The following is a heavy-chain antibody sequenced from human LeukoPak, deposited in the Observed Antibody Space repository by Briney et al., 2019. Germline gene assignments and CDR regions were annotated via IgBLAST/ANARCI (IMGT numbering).Heavy chain of an antibody. CDR1: GFTFSSYG. CDR3: ARPPVGKRSRTRRNEHFFDY. CDR2: IRYDGSNK. D-gene: IGHD1-1*01. J-gene: IGHJ4*02. Sequence: PGGSLRLSCAASGFTFSSYGMHWVRQAPGKGLEWVALIRYDGSNKYYAESVKGRFTISRDNSKNTLYLQMNSLRAEDTAVYYCARPPVGKRSRTRRNEHFFDYWGQGTLVTVSS. V-gene: IGHV3-30*02.